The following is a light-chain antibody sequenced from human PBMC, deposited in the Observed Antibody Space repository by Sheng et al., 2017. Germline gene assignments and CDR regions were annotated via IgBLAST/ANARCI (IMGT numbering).Light chain of an antibody. Sequence: DIQMTQSPSSLSASVGDRVTITCQASQDISNYLNWYQQKPGKAPKLLIYDASNLETGVPSRFSGSGSGTDFTFTISSLQPEDIATYYCQQMIISPSTFGQGRHWRLN. CDR3: QQMIISPST. CDR2: DAS. CDR1: QDISNY. J-gene: IGKJ5*01. V-gene: IGKV1-33*01.